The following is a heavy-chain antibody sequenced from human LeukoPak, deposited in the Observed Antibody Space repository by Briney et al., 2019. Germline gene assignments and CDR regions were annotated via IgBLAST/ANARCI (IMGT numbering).Heavy chain of an antibody. J-gene: IGHJ4*02. CDR1: GYTFTGYY. Sequence: ASVKVSCKASGYTFTGYYMHWVRQAPGQGLEWMGWINPNSGGTNYAQKLQGRVTMTTDTSTSTAYMELRSLRSDDTAVYYCARGGYCSSTSCRTLDYWGQGTLVTVSS. V-gene: IGHV1-2*02. CDR2: INPNSGGT. D-gene: IGHD2-2*01. CDR3: ARGGYCSSTSCRTLDY.